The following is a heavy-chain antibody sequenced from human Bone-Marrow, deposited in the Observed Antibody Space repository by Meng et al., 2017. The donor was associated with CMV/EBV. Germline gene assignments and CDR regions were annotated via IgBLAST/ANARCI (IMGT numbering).Heavy chain of an antibody. Sequence: GESLKISCAASGFTFSSDWMSWVRQAPGKGLEWVANIKQDGSEKYYVDSVKGRFTIARDNAKISLYLQMNSLRAEDTAVCYCAREPLVATSVDHWGQGTLVTVSS. J-gene: IGHJ4*02. CDR3: AREPLVATSVDH. V-gene: IGHV3-7*01. D-gene: IGHD5-12*01. CDR2: IKQDGSEK. CDR1: GFTFSSDW.